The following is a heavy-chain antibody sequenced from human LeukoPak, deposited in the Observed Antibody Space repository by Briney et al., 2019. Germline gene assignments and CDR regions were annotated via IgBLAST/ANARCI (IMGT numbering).Heavy chain of an antibody. CDR1: GFTFNYYN. Sequence: PGGSLRLSCVASGFTFNYYNMNWVRQAPGKGLEWVSSISRSSNYIHYADSVKGRFTITRDNAKNSLYLQMNSLRDEDTAVFYCARGGEYSTSPDVFDIWGQGTMVTVSS. V-gene: IGHV3-21*01. CDR3: ARGGEYSTSPDVFDI. J-gene: IGHJ3*02. D-gene: IGHD6-6*01. CDR2: ISRSSNYI.